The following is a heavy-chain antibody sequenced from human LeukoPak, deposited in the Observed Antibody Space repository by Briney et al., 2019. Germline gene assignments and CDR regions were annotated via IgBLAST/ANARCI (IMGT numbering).Heavy chain of an antibody. CDR2: FDPEDGET. V-gene: IGHV1-24*01. Sequence: ASVKVSCKVSGYTLTELSMHWVRQAPGKGLEWMGGFDPEDGETIYAQKFQGRVTMTEDTSTDTAYMELSSLRSEDTVVYYCATGLLPTNYYDSGGPDYWGQGTLVTVSS. D-gene: IGHD3-22*01. CDR1: GYTLTELS. J-gene: IGHJ4*02. CDR3: ATGLLPTNYYDSGGPDY.